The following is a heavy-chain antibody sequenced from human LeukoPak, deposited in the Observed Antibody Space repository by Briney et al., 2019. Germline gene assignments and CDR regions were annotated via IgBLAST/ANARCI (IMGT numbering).Heavy chain of an antibody. J-gene: IGHJ4*02. CDR3: ARQWFGESLFHFDY. D-gene: IGHD3-10*01. Sequence: SVKVSCKASGGTFSSYAISWVRQAPGQGLEWMGGIIPIFGTANYAQKFQGRVTITADESTSTAYMELSSLRSEDTAVYYCARQWFGESLFHFDYWGQGTLVTVSS. V-gene: IGHV1-69*13. CDR2: IIPIFGTA. CDR1: GGTFSSYA.